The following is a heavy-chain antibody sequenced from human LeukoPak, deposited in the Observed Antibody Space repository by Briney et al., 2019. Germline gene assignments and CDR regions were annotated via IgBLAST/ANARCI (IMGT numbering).Heavy chain of an antibody. D-gene: IGHD3-22*01. J-gene: IGHJ4*02. V-gene: IGHV3-23*01. CDR2: STGVGGAP. CDR1: VFTFSSYT. CDR3: ARAYGNSGYYQLPIDY. Sequence: GGSLRLSCAASVFTFSSYTMNWVRQAAGKGLEWVAASTGVGGAPAYADSVKGRFTISRDNSKNTLSLQMDSLRAEDTAIYYCARAYGNSGYYQLPIDYWGQGTLVTVSS.